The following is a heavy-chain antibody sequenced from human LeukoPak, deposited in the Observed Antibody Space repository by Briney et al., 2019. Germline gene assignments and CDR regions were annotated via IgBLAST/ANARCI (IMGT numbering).Heavy chain of an antibody. Sequence: PSETLSLTCTVSGGSISSGGYYWSWIRQHPGKGLEWIGYIYYSGSTYYNPSLKSRVTISVDTSKNQFSLKLSSVTAADTAVYYCARGTDYYDSSGCFDYWGQGTLVTVSP. CDR2: IYYSGST. D-gene: IGHD3-22*01. CDR3: ARGTDYYDSSGCFDY. V-gene: IGHV4-31*03. J-gene: IGHJ4*02. CDR1: GGSISSGGYY.